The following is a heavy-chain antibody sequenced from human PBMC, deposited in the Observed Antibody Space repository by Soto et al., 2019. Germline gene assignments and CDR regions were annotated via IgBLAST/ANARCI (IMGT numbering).Heavy chain of an antibody. V-gene: IGHV1-8*01. CDR1: GYTFTSYD. J-gene: IGHJ3*02. Sequence: GASVKVSCKASGYTFTSYDINWVRQATGQGLEWMGWMNPNSGNTGYAQKFQGRVTMTRNTSISTAYMELSSLRSEDTAVYYCASMGQLVESDAFDIWGQGTMVTVSS. CDR3: ASMGQLVESDAFDI. D-gene: IGHD6-6*01. CDR2: MNPNSGNT.